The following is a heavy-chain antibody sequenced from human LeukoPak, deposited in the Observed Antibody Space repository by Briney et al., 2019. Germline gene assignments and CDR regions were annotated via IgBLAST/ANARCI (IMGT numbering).Heavy chain of an antibody. CDR1: EFSFSDYW. Sequence: GGSLRLSCTASEFSFSDYWMTWVRQVPGEGLEWVANIKQDGSETYYVDSVRGRFTISRDNARKSLYLQMNSLRVEDTAVYFCARDCFAENNYWGQGILVTVSS. D-gene: IGHD2-21*01. V-gene: IGHV3-7*01. CDR2: IKQDGSET. CDR3: ARDCFAENNY. J-gene: IGHJ4*02.